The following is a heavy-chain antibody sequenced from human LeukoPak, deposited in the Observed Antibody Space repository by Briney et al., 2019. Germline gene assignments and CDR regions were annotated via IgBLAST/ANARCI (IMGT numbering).Heavy chain of an antibody. J-gene: IGHJ4*02. CDR1: GFTFSSYA. V-gene: IGHV3-23*01. Sequence: GGSLRLSCAASGFTFSSYAMSWVRQAPGKGLEWVSAISGSGGSTYYADSVKGRFTISRDNAKNSLYLQMNSLRAEDTAVYYCARDLDSYCSGGSCYSDYWGQGTLVTVSS. CDR3: ARDLDSYCSGGSCYSDY. CDR2: ISGSGGST. D-gene: IGHD2-15*01.